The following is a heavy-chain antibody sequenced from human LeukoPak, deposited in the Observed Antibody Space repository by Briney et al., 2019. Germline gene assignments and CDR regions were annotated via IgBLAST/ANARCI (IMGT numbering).Heavy chain of an antibody. D-gene: IGHD2-21*02. J-gene: IGHJ4*02. CDR1: EFTFSSNG. Sequence: GGSLRLSCAASEFTFSSNGMYWVRQAPGKGLEWVAVIWYDGSNKYYADSVKGRFTISRDNSKNTLYLQMNSLRAEDTAVYYCARDGPAYCGGDCYWDYWGQGTLVTVSS. CDR3: ARDGPAYCGGDCYWDY. V-gene: IGHV3-33*01. CDR2: IWYDGSNK.